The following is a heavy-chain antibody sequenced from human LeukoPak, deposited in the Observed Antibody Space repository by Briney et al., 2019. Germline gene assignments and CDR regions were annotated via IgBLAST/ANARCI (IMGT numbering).Heavy chain of an antibody. Sequence: PGGSLRLSCAVTGFTFSSYVMSWVRQAPGKGLEWVSSISGSGGSTYYADSVKGRFTISRDNSKKTLYLQMNCLRADDTAVYYCASWVPDRGFDYWGQGTLVTVSS. V-gene: IGHV3-23*01. J-gene: IGHJ4*02. CDR3: ASWVPDRGFDY. CDR2: ISGSGGST. D-gene: IGHD3-10*01. CDR1: GFTFSSYV.